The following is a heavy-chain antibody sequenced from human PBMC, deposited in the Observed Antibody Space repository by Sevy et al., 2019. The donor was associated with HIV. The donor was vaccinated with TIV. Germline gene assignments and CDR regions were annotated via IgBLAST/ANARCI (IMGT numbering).Heavy chain of an antibody. CDR3: VLNIAVAGTSYYYYYMDV. CDR1: GFTFSSYS. CDR2: ISSSSSTI. D-gene: IGHD6-19*01. Sequence: GGSLRLSCAASGFTFSSYSMNWVRQAPGKGLEWVSYISSSSSTIYYADSVKGRFTISRDNAKNSLYLKMNSLRDEDTAVYYCVLNIAVAGTSYYYYYMDVWGKGTTVTVSS. V-gene: IGHV3-48*02. J-gene: IGHJ6*03.